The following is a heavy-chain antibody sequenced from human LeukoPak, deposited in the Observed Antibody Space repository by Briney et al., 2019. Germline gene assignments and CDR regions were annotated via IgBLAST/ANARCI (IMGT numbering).Heavy chain of an antibody. CDR2: IGTAGDT. V-gene: IGHV3-13*01. CDR1: GFTFSSYD. D-gene: IGHD2-21*02. CDR3: AKDLTAYCGGDCYSGGYFDY. Sequence: PGGSLRLSCAASGFTFSSYDMHWVRQATGKGLEWVSAIGTAGDTYYPGSVKGRFTISRDNSKNTLYLQMNSLRAEDTAVYYCAKDLTAYCGGDCYSGGYFDYWGQGTLVTVSS. J-gene: IGHJ4*02.